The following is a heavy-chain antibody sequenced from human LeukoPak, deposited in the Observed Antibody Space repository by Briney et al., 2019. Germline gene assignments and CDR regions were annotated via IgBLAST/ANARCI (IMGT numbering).Heavy chain of an antibody. CDR2: IYPGDSDT. CDR1: GYSFTTYW. D-gene: IGHD2-2*01. J-gene: IGHJ4*02. Sequence: GESLKISCRGSGYSFTTYWIGWVRQMPGKGLEWMGIIYPGDSDTRYSPSFQGQVTMSADKSINTAYLQWSSLKASDTAMYYCARRQGCSSTSCPPDSWGQGTLVTVSA. CDR3: ARRQGCSSTSCPPDS. V-gene: IGHV5-51*01.